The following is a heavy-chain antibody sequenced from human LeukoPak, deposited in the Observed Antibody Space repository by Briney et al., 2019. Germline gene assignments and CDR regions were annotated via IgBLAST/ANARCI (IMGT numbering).Heavy chain of an antibody. CDR1: GGSISSYY. J-gene: IGHJ4*02. V-gene: IGHV4-59*01. Sequence: SETLSLTCTVSGGSISSYYWSWIRQRPGKGLEWIGYIYYSGSTNYNPSLKSRVTISVDTSKNQFSLKLSSVTAADTAVYYCARGERGIAVAGTAWYFDYWGQGTLVTVSS. CDR3: ARGERGIAVAGTAWYFDY. D-gene: IGHD6-19*01. CDR2: IYYSGST.